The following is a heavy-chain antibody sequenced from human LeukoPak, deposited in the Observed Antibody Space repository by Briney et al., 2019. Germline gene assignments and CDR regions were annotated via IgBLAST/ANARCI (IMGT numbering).Heavy chain of an antibody. J-gene: IGHJ4*02. CDR1: GFTFSSYG. V-gene: IGHV3-30*03. Sequence: GGSLRLSCAASGFTFSSYGMHWVRQAPGKGLEWVAVISYDGSNKYYADSVKGRFTISRDNSKNTLYLQMNSLRAEDTAVYYCASRRPSLPPDCWGQGALVTVSS. CDR2: ISYDGSNK. CDR3: ASRRPSLPPDC.